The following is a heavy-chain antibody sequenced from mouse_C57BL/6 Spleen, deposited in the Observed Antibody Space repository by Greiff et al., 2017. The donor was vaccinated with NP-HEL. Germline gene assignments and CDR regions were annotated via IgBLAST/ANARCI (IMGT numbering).Heavy chain of an antibody. CDR1: GYTFTDYY. V-gene: IGHV1-26*01. CDR3: ARSETTAFDY. D-gene: IGHD1-2*01. J-gene: IGHJ2*01. CDR2: INPNNGGT. Sequence: VQLQQSGPELVKPGASVKISCKASGYTFTDYYMNWVKQSHGKSLEWIGDINPNNGGTSYNQKFKGKATLTVDKSSSTAYMELRSLTSEDSAVYYCARSETTAFDYWGQGTTLTVSS.